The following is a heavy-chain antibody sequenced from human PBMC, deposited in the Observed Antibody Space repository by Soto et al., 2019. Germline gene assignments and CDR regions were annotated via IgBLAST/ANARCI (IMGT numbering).Heavy chain of an antibody. D-gene: IGHD4-17*01. CDR3: ARHNPLTAVTKDFDY. CDR2: ISGSEGST. V-gene: IGHV3-23*01. Sequence: GGSLRLSCAVSGFTFSSYAMSWVRQAPGKGLEWVSVISGSEGSTYYADSVKGRFTISRDISQNTLYLQLNSLGAEDTAVYYCARHNPLTAVTKDFDYWGQGTLVTVSS. J-gene: IGHJ4*02. CDR1: GFTFSSYA.